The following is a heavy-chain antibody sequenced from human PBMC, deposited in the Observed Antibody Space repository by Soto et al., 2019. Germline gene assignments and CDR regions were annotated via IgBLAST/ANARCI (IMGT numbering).Heavy chain of an antibody. Sequence: QVQLVQSGAEVKKPGSSVKVSCKASGGTFSSYAISWVRQAPGQGLEWMGGIIPIFGTANYAQKFQGRVTITADESTSTAYMELSSLRSEDTAVYYCASVGCGGAGYSAYYYYGMDVWGQGTTVTVSS. V-gene: IGHV1-69*12. CDR2: IIPIFGTA. J-gene: IGHJ6*02. D-gene: IGHD2-21*02. CDR3: ASVGCGGAGYSAYYYYGMDV. CDR1: GGTFSSYA.